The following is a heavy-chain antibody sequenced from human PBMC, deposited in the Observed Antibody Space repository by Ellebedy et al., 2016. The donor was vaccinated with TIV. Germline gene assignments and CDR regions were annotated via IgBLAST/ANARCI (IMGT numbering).Heavy chain of an antibody. CDR3: ARDGSLDLFDY. CDR2: IYYSGNT. V-gene: IGHV4-59*12. Sequence: GSLRLSCTVSGDSIRGYYWSWIRQPPGKGLEWIGYIYYSGNTNYNPSLKSRLTISVDASKNQFSLKLSSVTAADTAVYYCARDGSLDLFDYWGQGTLVTVSS. J-gene: IGHJ4*02. CDR1: GDSIRGYY.